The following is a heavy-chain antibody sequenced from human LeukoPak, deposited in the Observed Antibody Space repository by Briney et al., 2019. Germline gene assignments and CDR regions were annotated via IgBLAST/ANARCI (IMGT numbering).Heavy chain of an antibody. D-gene: IGHD6-13*01. CDR3: AGHSSSWHAGGYFDY. V-gene: IGHV1-69*04. J-gene: IGHJ4*02. Sequence: SVKVSCKASGGTFSSYAISWVRQAPGQGLEWMGRIIPILGIANYAQKFQGRVTITADKSTSTAYMELSSLRSEDTAVYYCAGHSSSWHAGGYFDYWGQGTLVTVSS. CDR1: GGTFSSYA. CDR2: IIPILGIA.